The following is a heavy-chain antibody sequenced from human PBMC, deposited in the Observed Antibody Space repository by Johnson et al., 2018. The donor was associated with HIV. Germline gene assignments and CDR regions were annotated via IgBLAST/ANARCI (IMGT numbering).Heavy chain of an antibody. J-gene: IGHJ3*02. D-gene: IGHD7-27*01. V-gene: IGHV3-20*04. CDR3: ARLDTGDGLDI. CDR2: IAWNGATT. Sequence: VQLVESGGGVVQPGRSLRLSCAASGFTVSSNYMSWVRQAPGKGLEWVSGIAWNGATTGYADSVKGRFTISRDNAKTSLYLQMNSLRIEDTALYYCARLDTGDGLDIWGQGTMVTVSS. CDR1: GFTVSSNY.